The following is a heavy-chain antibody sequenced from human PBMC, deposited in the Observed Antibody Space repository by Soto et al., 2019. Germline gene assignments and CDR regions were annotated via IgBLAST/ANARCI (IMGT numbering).Heavy chain of an antibody. CDR2: IISIFGTA. Sequence: QVQLVQSGAEVKKPGSSVKVSCKASGVTFSSYAISWVRQAPGHGLEWMGGIISIFGTANYAQKFQGRVTIPADESTSTAYMELRSLRSEDTDVYFCARDGEGFNWFDPWGQGNLFTVSS. D-gene: IGHD3-10*01. V-gene: IGHV1-69*01. CDR1: GVTFSSYA. J-gene: IGHJ5*02. CDR3: ARDGEGFNWFDP.